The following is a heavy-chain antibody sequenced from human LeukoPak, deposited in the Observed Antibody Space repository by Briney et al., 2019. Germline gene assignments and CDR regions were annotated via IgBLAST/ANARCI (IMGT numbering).Heavy chain of an antibody. Sequence: SEALSLTCTVSDGSISTYYWNWIRQPPGKGLEWIGYIYYSGSTNYNPSLKSRVTISVDTSKNQFSLKLSSVTAADTAVYYCARCGGDCYFDGFDIWGQGTMVIVSS. CDR3: ARCGGDCYFDGFDI. D-gene: IGHD2-21*02. V-gene: IGHV4-59*08. CDR2: IYYSGST. J-gene: IGHJ3*02. CDR1: DGSISTYY.